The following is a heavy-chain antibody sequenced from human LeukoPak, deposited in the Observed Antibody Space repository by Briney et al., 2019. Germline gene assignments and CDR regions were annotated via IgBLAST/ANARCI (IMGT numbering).Heavy chain of an antibody. J-gene: IGHJ6*04. CDR3: ARAGPYCSGGSCPGRGMHG. Sequence: ASVKVSCKASGYTFTSYDINWVRQATGQGLEWMGWMNPNSGNTGYAQKFQGRVTMTRNTSISTAYMELSSLRSEDTAVYYCARAGPYCSGGSCPGRGMHGWGEGTTVIVSS. V-gene: IGHV1-8*01. D-gene: IGHD2-15*01. CDR1: GYTFTSYD. CDR2: MNPNSGNT.